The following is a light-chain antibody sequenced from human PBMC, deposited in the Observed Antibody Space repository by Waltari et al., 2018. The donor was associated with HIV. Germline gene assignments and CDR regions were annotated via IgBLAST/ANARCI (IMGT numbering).Light chain of an antibody. CDR1: SSKFGSNY. CDR3: AAWDDSLSVVV. V-gene: IGLV1-47*01. J-gene: IGLJ2*01. Sequence: SLLPRPPPPSGPPGTRSPISCSGRSSKFGSNYGHWYQQLPGTAPKLLIYRNNQRPSGVPDRFSGSKSGTSASLAISGLRSEDEADYYCAAWDDSLSVVVFGGGTKLTVL. CDR2: RNN.